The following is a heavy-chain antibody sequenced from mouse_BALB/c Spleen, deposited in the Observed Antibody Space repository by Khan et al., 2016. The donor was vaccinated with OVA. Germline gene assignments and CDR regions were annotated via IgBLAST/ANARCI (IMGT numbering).Heavy chain of an antibody. J-gene: IGHJ1*01. D-gene: IGHD2-12*01. Sequence: QIQLVQSGPELKKPGGTVKISCKASGFTLTNYGMSWVKQAPGKGLKWMGWINTYTGEPTNADDFKGRFAFSLETSASAAYLQINNLKNEDTATYCCARKSNSYDRYFDVWGAGTTVTVSS. CDR2: INTYTGEP. CDR1: GFTLTNYG. CDR3: ARKSNSYDRYFDV. V-gene: IGHV9-3-1*01.